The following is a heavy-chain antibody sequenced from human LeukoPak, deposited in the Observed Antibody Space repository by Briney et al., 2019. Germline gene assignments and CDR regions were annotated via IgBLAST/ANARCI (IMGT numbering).Heavy chain of an antibody. CDR2: ISYDGSNK. V-gene: IGHV3-30*18. J-gene: IGHJ2*01. D-gene: IGHD6-19*01. CDR3: AKEKTLAVAGDWYFDL. CDR1: GFTFSSYG. Sequence: GGSLRLSCAASGFTFSSYGMHWVRQAPGKGLEWVAVISYDGSNKYYADSVKGRFTISRDNSKNTLYLQMNSLRAEDTAVYYCAKEKTLAVAGDWYFDLWGRGTLVTVSS.